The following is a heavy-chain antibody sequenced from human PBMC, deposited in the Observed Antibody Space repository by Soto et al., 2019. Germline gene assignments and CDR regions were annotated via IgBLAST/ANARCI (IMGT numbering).Heavy chain of an antibody. CDR2: ISYDGSNI. Sequence: QVQLVESGGGVVQPGRSLRLSCAASGFTFSTYAMHWVRQAPGKGLEWVALISYDGSNIHYGDSVKGRMTISRDNSKNTLYLQMNSLRVEDTAVYYCARHTPPNDYWGQGTLVTVSS. CDR3: ARHTPPNDY. J-gene: IGHJ4*02. D-gene: IGHD2-15*01. V-gene: IGHV3-30-3*01. CDR1: GFTFSTYA.